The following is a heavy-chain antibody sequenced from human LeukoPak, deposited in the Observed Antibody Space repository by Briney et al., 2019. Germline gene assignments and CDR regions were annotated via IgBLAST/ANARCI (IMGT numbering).Heavy chain of an antibody. D-gene: IGHD7-27*01. CDR3: ARGSLWGSFDY. Sequence: PGGSLRLSCAASGFTFSSYWMHWVRHAPGKGLVWVSRINSDGSSTSYADSVKGRLTISRDNAKNTLYLQMNSLRAEDTAVYYCARGSLWGSFDYWGQGTLVTVSS. J-gene: IGHJ4*02. V-gene: IGHV3-74*01. CDR1: GFTFSSYW. CDR2: INSDGSST.